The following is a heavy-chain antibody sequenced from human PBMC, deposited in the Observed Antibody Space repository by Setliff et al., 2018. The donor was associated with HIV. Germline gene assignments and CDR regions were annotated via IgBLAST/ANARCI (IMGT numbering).Heavy chain of an antibody. CDR1: GVSISGHF. CDR2: IYTSGSV. V-gene: IGHV4-4*09. J-gene: IGHJ4*02. CDR3: ARSPRIGVAGEFEY. Sequence: LSLTCFVSGVSISGHFWGWIRQPPGKGLEWIGYIYTSGSVNYNPSLNSRVTISVDTSKNQFSLKVNSVTAADTAVYYCARSPRIGVAGEFEYWGQGTLVTVSS. D-gene: IGHD6-19*01.